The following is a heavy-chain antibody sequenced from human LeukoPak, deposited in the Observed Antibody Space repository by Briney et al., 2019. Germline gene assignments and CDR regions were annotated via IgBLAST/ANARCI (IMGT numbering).Heavy chain of an antibody. CDR3: AREGARLRFLEWYPPPLVN. J-gene: IGHJ4*02. V-gene: IGHV3-21*01. CDR1: GFSFITYN. Sequence: GGSLRLSCAASGFSFITYNMNWVRQAPGKGLEWVSSISSTSSYIYYADSVKGRFTISRDNAKNSLYLQMNSLRAEDTAVYYCAREGARLRFLEWYPPPLVNWGQGTLVTVSS. CDR2: ISSTSSYI. D-gene: IGHD3-3*01.